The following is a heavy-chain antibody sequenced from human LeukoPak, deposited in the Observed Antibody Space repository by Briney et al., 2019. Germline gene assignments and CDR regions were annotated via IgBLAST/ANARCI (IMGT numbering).Heavy chain of an antibody. J-gene: IGHJ4*02. D-gene: IGHD3-10*01. CDR2: ISSSGSTK. CDR1: GFTFSDYY. V-gene: IGHV3-11*01. Sequence: GVSLRLSCAASGFTFSDYYMSWIRQAPGKGLEWVSYISSSGSTKYYADSAKGRFTISRDNAKNSYLQMNSLRAEDTAVYYCARDGHAYGRGSPHYWGQGTLVTVSS. CDR3: ARDGHAYGRGSPHY.